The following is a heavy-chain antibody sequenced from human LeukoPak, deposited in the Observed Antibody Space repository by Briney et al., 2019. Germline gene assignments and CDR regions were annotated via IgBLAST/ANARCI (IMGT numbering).Heavy chain of an antibody. CDR2: IYYSGST. CDR1: GDSISGFY. CDR3: AREVLAAAGTVDY. V-gene: IGHV4-59*01. D-gene: IGHD6-13*01. Sequence: SETLSFTCTVSGDSISGFYWSWIRQPPGKGLEWIGNIYYSGSTNYNPSLKSRVAISVDTSKTQFSLKLSSVTAADTAVYYCAREVLAAAGTVDYWGQGTLVTVSS. J-gene: IGHJ4*02.